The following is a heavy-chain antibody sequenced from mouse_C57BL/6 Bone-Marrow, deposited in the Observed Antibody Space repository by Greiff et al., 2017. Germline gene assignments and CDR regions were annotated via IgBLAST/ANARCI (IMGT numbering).Heavy chain of an antibody. J-gene: IGHJ1*03. Sequence: VQLQQPGAELVKPGASVKMSCKASGYTFTSYWITWVKQRPGQGLEWIGDIYPGSGSTNYNEKFKSKATLTVDTSSSTAYMQLSSLTSEDSAVYYCARPPNWDGYFDVWGTGTTGTVSS. CDR2: IYPGSGST. CDR1: GYTFTSYW. CDR3: ARPPNWDGYFDV. V-gene: IGHV1-55*01. D-gene: IGHD4-1*01.